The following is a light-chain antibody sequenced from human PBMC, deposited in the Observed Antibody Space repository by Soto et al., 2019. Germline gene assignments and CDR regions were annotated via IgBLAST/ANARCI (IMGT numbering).Light chain of an antibody. V-gene: IGKV3-11*01. CDR3: QQRSNFT. Sequence: EIVLTQSPATLSLSPGERATLSCRASQSVSSYLAWYQQKPGQAPRLLIYDASNRATGIPARFSGSGSGTDFTLTISSLEPGDFAVYYCQQRSNFTFGPGTKVDIK. CDR2: DAS. J-gene: IGKJ3*01. CDR1: QSVSSY.